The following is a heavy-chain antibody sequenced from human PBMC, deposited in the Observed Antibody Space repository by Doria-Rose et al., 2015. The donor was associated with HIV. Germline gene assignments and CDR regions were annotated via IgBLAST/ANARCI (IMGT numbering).Heavy chain of an antibody. Sequence: QVTLKESGPVLVKPTETLTLTCTVSGVSLSSPGMGVSWIRQPPGKALEWLANIFSDDERSYKTSLKSRLTISRSTSKSQVVLTMTDMDPEDTATYYCARIKSSRWYHKYYFDFWGQGTLVIVSA. J-gene: IGHJ4*02. CDR2: IFSDDER. V-gene: IGHV2-26*01. CDR1: GVSLSSPGMG. D-gene: IGHD6-13*01. CDR3: ARIKSSRWYHKYYFDF.